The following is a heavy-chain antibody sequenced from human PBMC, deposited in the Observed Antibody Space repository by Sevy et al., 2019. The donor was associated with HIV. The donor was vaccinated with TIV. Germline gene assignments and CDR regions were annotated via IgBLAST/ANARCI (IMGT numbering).Heavy chain of an antibody. V-gene: IGHV3-30*18. J-gene: IGHJ4*02. D-gene: IGHD1-26*01. CDR3: AKDLALIVGATGFDY. CDR2: ISYDGSNK. Sequence: GGSLRLSCAASGFTFSSYGMHWVRQAPGKGLEWVAVISYDGSNKYYADSVKGRFTISRDNSKNPQYLQMNSLRAEDTAVYYCAKDLALIVGATGFDYWGQGTLVTVSS. CDR1: GFTFSSYG.